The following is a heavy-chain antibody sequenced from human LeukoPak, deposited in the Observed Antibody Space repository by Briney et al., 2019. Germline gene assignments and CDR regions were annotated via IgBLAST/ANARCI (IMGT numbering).Heavy chain of an antibody. CDR1: GYTCAGYY. CDR3: ARYSGSYLIDY. CDR2: INPNSGGT. D-gene: IGHD1-26*01. V-gene: IGHV1-2*06. Sequence: ASLKVSCKASGYTCAGYYMRWVRPAAEKRLEWMGRINPNSGGTNYAQKFQGRVTMTRDTSISTAYMELSRLRSDDTAVYYCARYSGSYLIDYWGQGTLVTVSS. J-gene: IGHJ4*02.